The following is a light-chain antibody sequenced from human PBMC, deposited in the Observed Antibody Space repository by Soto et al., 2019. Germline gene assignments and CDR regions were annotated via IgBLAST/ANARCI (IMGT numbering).Light chain of an antibody. CDR3: QQSYSKALT. Sequence: IQRTQSPSSLSASVLDIVTITCLASQSISSYLNWYQQKPGKAPKLLIYAASSLQSGVPSRFSGSGSGTDFTLTISSLQPEDFATYYCQQSYSKALTFGGGTQGGYQ. CDR1: QSISSY. CDR2: AAS. J-gene: IGKJ4*01. V-gene: IGKV1-39*01.